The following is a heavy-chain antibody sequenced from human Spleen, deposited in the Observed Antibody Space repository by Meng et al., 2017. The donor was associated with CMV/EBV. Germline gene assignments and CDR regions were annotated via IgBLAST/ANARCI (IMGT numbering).Heavy chain of an antibody. J-gene: IGHJ4*02. CDR1: GFTVSSNY. CDR3: ASSFLTPRAFDY. V-gene: IGHV3-66*02. Sequence: GESLKISCAVSGFTVSSNYMSWVRQAPGKGLEWVSVIYSGGSAYYADSVKGRLTIPRDNSKNTLYLQMNSLRGEDTAVYYCASSFLTPRAFDYWGQGTLVTVSS. CDR2: IYSGGSA.